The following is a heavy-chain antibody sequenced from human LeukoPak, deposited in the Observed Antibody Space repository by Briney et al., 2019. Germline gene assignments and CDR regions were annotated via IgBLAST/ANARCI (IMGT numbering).Heavy chain of an antibody. J-gene: IGHJ3*02. V-gene: IGHV3-48*04. Sequence: GGSLRLSCAASGFTFSSYSMNWVRQAPGKGLEWVSYISSSSSTIYYADSVKGRFTISRDNAKNSLYLQMNSLRAEDTAVYYCARALWYDPGSAFDIWGQGTMVTVSS. D-gene: IGHD2-15*01. CDR3: ARALWYDPGSAFDI. CDR1: GFTFSSYS. CDR2: ISSSSSTI.